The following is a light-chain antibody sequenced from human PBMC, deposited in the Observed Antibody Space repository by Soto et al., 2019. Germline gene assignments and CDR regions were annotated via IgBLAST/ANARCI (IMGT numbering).Light chain of an antibody. CDR3: SSYAL. V-gene: IGLV2-14*03. CDR1: SSDIGASDY. Sequence: QSALTQPASVSGSPGQSITISCTGTSSDIGASDYVSWYQQHPDKAPKLIIYDVNYRPSGVSSRFSGSKSGNTASLTISGLQAEDEADHFCSSYALFGGGTKVTVL. CDR2: DVN. J-gene: IGLJ2*01.